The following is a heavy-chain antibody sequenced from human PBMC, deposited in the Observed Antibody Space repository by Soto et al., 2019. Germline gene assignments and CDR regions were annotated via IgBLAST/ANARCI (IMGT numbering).Heavy chain of an antibody. Sequence: SETLSLTCAVYGGSFSGYYWSWIRQPPGKGLEWIGEINHSGSTNYNPSLKSRVTISVDTSKNQFSLKLSSVTAADTAVYYCARGVVIPSYYYYYYMDVWGKGTTVTVSS. V-gene: IGHV4-34*01. J-gene: IGHJ6*03. CDR3: ARGVVIPSYYYYYYMDV. CDR2: INHSGST. D-gene: IGHD3-22*01. CDR1: GGSFSGYY.